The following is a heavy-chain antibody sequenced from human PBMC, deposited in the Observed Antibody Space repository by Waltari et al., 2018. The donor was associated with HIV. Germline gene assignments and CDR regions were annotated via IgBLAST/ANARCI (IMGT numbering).Heavy chain of an antibody. J-gene: IGHJ5*02. Sequence: QVQLQESGPGLVKPSQTLSLTCTVSGGSISSGSYSWNWIRQPAGKGLEWIGRVYTSGTTNYNPSLKSRVTISVDTSKNQISLKMRSVTAADTAVYYCARVSLAGWFDPWGQGTLVTVSS. CDR1: GGSISSGSYS. V-gene: IGHV4-61*02. D-gene: IGHD6-19*01. CDR2: VYTSGTT. CDR3: ARVSLAGWFDP.